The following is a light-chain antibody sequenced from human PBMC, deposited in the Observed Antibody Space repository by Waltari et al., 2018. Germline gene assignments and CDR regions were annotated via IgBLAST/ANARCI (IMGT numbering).Light chain of an antibody. Sequence: QSVLTPPPSASGTPGQRVTISCSGRSSHLRTHSLSWYQHVPGAAPKLLIYRNNQRPSGVPDRFSGSKSGTSASLAISGLRSEDEADYYCAAWDDSLSRWLLGGGTKLTVL. CDR2: RNN. V-gene: IGLV1-47*01. J-gene: IGLJ3*02. CDR3: AAWDDSLSRWL. CDR1: SSHLRTHS.